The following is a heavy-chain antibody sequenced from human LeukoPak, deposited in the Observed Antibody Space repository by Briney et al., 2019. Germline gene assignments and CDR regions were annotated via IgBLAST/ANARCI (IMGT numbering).Heavy chain of an antibody. D-gene: IGHD6-25*01. Sequence: PGGSLRLSCAASGFTFSSHSMNWVRQAPGKGLEWVSNISSSSSTIYYADSVKGRFTISRDNAKNSLYLQMNSLRAEDTAVYYCARAYSSGFGSNWFDPWGQGTLVTVSS. CDR2: ISSSSSTI. CDR3: ARAYSSGFGSNWFDP. J-gene: IGHJ5*02. V-gene: IGHV3-48*01. CDR1: GFTFSSHS.